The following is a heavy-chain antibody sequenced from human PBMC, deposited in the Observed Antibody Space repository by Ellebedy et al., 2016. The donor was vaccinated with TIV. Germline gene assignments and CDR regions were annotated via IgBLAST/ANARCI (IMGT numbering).Heavy chain of an antibody. V-gene: IGHV4-61*01. D-gene: IGHD3-16*01. CDR3: ASFMITFGGVMIDY. Sequence: SETLSLTXTVSGGSVSSGSYYWSWIRQPPGKGLEWIGYIYYSGSTNYNPSLKSRVTISVDTSKNQFSLKLSSVTAADTAVYYCASFMITFGGVMIDYWGQGTLVTVSS. J-gene: IGHJ4*02. CDR1: GGSVSSGSYY. CDR2: IYYSGST.